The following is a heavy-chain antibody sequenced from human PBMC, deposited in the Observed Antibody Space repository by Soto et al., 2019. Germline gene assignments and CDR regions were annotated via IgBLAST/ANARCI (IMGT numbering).Heavy chain of an antibody. D-gene: IGHD3-3*01. CDR1: RGYIRSYY. Sequence: PSEKLSLTCTGSRGYIRSYYWSWIHNPPGKGLEWIGYIYYSGRANYNPSLNSRVTISVDTSKNQFSLNLSSVTAADTAVYYCARHSHITGSDYSGQGTLVTVSS. CDR2: IYYSGRA. CDR3: ARHSHITGSDY. J-gene: IGHJ4*02. V-gene: IGHV4-59*08.